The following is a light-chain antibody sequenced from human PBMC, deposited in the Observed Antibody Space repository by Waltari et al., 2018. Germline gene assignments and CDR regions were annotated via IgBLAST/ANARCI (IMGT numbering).Light chain of an antibody. CDR3: QQYYRSRT. CDR1: QSVLYNANDKNY. Sequence: DIVMTQSPDSLAVSLGERATINCKSSQSVLYNANDKNYLAWYQQKPGHPPKLLIYWASTRESGVPYRFSGSGSGTDFTLTISSLQAEDVAVYYCQQYYRSRTFGQGTKVEIK. CDR2: WAS. J-gene: IGKJ1*01. V-gene: IGKV4-1*01.